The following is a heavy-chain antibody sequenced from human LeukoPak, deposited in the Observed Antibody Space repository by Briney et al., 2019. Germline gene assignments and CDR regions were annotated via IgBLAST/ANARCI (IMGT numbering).Heavy chain of an antibody. J-gene: IGHJ4*02. CDR2: IYYSGST. CDR1: GGSISSSSYY. V-gene: IGHV4-39*01. D-gene: IGHD3-10*02. CDR3: ARQTTTFGEGDY. Sequence: SETLSLTCTVSGGSISSSSYYWGWIRQPPGKGLEWIGSIYYSGSTYYNPSLKSRVTISVDTSKNQFSLKLSSVTAADTAVYYCARQTTTFGEGDYWGQGTLVTVSS.